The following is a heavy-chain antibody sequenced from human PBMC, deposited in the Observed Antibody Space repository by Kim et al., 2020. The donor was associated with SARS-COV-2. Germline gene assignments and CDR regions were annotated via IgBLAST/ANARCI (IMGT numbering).Heavy chain of an antibody. CDR3: ARSDTANIVGPLRH. CDR1: GYNFNTYW. J-gene: IGHJ4*02. Sequence: GESLKISCKGSGYNFNTYWIDWVRQMPGEGLEWMGVIYPGDSDTRYSPSFQGQVTISVDKSISTAYLQWSSLKASDSAMYYCARSDTANIVGPLRHWGQGTLVTVSS. CDR2: IYPGDSDT. D-gene: IGHD1-26*01. V-gene: IGHV5-51*01.